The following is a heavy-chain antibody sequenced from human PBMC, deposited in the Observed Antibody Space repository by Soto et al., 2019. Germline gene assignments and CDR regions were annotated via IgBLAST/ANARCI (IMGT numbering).Heavy chain of an antibody. CDR2: IYWDDDK. V-gene: IGHV2-5*02. D-gene: IGHD5-18*01. J-gene: IGHJ4*02. CDR3: AHRGYMYGNWDQGYYDY. CDR1: GFSLSTSVVG. Sequence: GPTLVNPTQTLMLTCTFSGFSLSTSVVGVGWIRQPPGKALEWLAVIYWDDDKRYSPSLKSRVTIMKDTSKNQVVLTMTDMDPVDTATYFCAHRGYMYGNWDQGYYDYWGQGTPVTVSS.